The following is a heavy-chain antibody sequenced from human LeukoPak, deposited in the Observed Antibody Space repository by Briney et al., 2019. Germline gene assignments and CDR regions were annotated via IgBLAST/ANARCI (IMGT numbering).Heavy chain of an antibody. V-gene: IGHV3-53*01. CDR1: GLTGSHNY. CDR3: ARDSYSSSADFDY. CDR2: IHTSGDT. J-gene: IGHJ4*02. Sequence: GGSLRLSCAASGLTGSHNYVSWVRQAPGKGLEWVSAIHTSGDTCYADSVKGRFTISRDTSKNTLYLQINSLRAEDTAVYYCARDSYSSSADFDYWGQGTLVTVSS. D-gene: IGHD6-6*01.